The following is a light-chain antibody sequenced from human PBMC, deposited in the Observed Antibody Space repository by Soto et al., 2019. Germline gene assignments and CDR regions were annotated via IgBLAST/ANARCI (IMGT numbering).Light chain of an antibody. CDR1: SSDVGGYNY. J-gene: IGLJ2*01. CDR2: DVS. Sequence: QSALTQPASVSGSPGQSITISCTGTSSDVGGYNYVSWYQQHPGKAPKLMIYDVSNRPSGVPDRFSGSKSGTSASLAITGLQAEDEADYYCQSYDSSLSGSEVFGGGTKLTVL. CDR3: QSYDSSLSGSEV. V-gene: IGLV2-14*01.